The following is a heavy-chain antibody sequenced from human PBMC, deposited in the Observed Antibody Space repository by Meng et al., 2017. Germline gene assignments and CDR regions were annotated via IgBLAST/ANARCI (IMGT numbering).Heavy chain of an antibody. V-gene: IGHV4-34*01. CDR2: LNHNGNT. D-gene: IGHD2-15*01. CDR1: GGSFSGYY. Sequence: QVQLQQWGAGLLKPSETLSLTCAVSGGSFSGYYWSWIRQPPGKGLEWIGELNHNGNTNYNPSLKSRVTISVDTSKNQFSLKLSSVTAADTAVYYCACPAKLGYCSGGSCYSFENWGQGTLVTVSS. J-gene: IGHJ4*02. CDR3: ACPAKLGYCSGGSCYSFEN.